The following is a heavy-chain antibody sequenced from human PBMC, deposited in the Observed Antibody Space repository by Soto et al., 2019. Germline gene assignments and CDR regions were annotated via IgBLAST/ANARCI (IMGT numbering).Heavy chain of an antibody. CDR3: AGGGYCTSTSCYLNWFDP. Sequence: QVQLVESGGGVVQPGGSLGLSCAASGFTFSSYARHWFGRAPGRGLEWVPVISYEGSNKYYADSVKGRFTIPRDNPKNTLYLQMNSLRAEDTAVYYCAGGGYCTSTSCYLNWFDPWGQGTLVSVSS. CDR2: ISYEGSNK. V-gene: IGHV3-30-3*01. CDR1: GFTFSSYA. J-gene: IGHJ5*02. D-gene: IGHD2-2*01.